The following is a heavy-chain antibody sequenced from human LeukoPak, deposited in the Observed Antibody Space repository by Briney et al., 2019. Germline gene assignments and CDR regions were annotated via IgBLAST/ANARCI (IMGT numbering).Heavy chain of an antibody. J-gene: IGHJ4*02. V-gene: IGHV1-8*01. Sequence: ASVKVSCKASGYTFTSYDINWLRQATGQGLEWMGWMNPNSGNTGYAQKFQGRVTMTRNTSISTAYMELSSLRSEDTAVYYCVSYWYYYDSSGYPRDYWGQGTLVTVSS. D-gene: IGHD3-22*01. CDR2: MNPNSGNT. CDR3: VSYWYYYDSSGYPRDY. CDR1: GYTFTSYD.